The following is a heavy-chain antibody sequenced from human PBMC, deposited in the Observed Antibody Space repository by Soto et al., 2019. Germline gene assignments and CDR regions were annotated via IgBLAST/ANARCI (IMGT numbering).Heavy chain of an antibody. CDR1: GFTFSSYA. J-gene: IGHJ4*02. Sequence: EVQLLESGGGLVQPGGSLRLSCAASGFTFSSYAMNWVRQAPGKGLGWVSVISGSGGSTYYAASVKGRFTISRDNSKNTLYLQMNGLRAEDTAVYDCAKRNSGSEFDYWGQGTLVTVSS. V-gene: IGHV3-23*01. CDR2: ISGSGGST. CDR3: AKRNSGSEFDY. D-gene: IGHD3-10*01.